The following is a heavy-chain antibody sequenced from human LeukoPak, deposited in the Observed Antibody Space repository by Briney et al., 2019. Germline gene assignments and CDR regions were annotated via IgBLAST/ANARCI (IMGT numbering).Heavy chain of an antibody. V-gene: IGHV3-7*01. CDR3: ASQDIVVSYAFDI. D-gene: IGHD2-15*01. CDR2: IKQDGSEK. J-gene: IGHJ3*02. CDR1: GFTFSSYW. Sequence: GALRLSCAASGFTFSSYWMSWVRQAPGKGLEWVANIKQDGSEKYYVDSVKGRFTISRDNAKNSLYLQMNSLRAEDTAVYYCASQDIVVSYAFDIWGQGTMVTVSS.